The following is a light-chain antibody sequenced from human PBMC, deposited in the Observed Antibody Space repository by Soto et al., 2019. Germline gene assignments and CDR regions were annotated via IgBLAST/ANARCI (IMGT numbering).Light chain of an antibody. CDR3: QQSHSLPFT. CDR1: QTIDRS. J-gene: IGKJ3*01. V-gene: IGKV1-39*01. CDR2: DAS. Sequence: DVQMTQSPPSLSASVGDRVTITCRASQTIDRSLNWYQQKPGKAPNLLIYDASNLQSGVPSRFSGSGSGTDFTLTISRLQPDDFATYSCQQSHSLPFTFGPGTKVDIK.